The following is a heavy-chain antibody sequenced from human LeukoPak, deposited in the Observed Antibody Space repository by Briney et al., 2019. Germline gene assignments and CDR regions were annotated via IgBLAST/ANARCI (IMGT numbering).Heavy chain of an antibody. CDR3: AREGDLGDNWFDP. Sequence: PSETLSLTCTVSGGSISSYYWSWIRQPPGKGLEWIGYIYYSGSTNYNPSLKSRVTISLDTSKNQFSLKLSSVTAADTAVYYCAREGDLGDNWFDPWGQGTLVTVSS. CDR2: IYYSGST. D-gene: IGHD2-21*01. V-gene: IGHV4-59*01. CDR1: GGSISSYY. J-gene: IGHJ5*02.